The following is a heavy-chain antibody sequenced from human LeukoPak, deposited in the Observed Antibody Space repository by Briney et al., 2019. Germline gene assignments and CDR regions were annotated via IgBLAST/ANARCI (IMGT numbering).Heavy chain of an antibody. V-gene: IGHV3-21*01. CDR2: ISTTSDYI. CDR3: TRGGIYSQGFDY. Sequence: GGSLRLSCAASGFTFSGYSMNWVRQAPGKGLEWVSSISTTSDYIHYADSLKGRVAISRDNARNSLYLQMNSLRAEGTAVYYCTRGGIYSQGFDYWGQGSLVTVSS. D-gene: IGHD6-13*01. J-gene: IGHJ4*02. CDR1: GFTFSGYS.